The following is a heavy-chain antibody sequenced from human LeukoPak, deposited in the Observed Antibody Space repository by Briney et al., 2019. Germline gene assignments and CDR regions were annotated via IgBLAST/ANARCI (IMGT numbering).Heavy chain of an antibody. CDR3: ARRGYSYGLMTYYFDY. Sequence: PSETLSLTCTVSGGSISSSSYYWGWIRQPPGKGLEWIGSIYYSGSTYYNPSLKSRVTISVDTSKNQFSLKLSSVTAADTAVYYCARRGYSYGLMTYYFDYWGQGTLVTVSS. J-gene: IGHJ4*02. D-gene: IGHD5-18*01. V-gene: IGHV4-39*01. CDR1: GGSISSSSYY. CDR2: IYYSGST.